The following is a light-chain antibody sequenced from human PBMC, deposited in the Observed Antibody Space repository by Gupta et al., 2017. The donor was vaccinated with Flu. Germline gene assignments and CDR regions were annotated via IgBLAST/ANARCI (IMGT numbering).Light chain of an antibody. J-gene: IGLJ2*01. CDR2: EVN. V-gene: IGLV2-8*01. Sequence: QSALTQPPSASGSPGQSVTISCTGSSSDIGGYNFVSWYQQNPGKAPKLLIYEVNKRPSGVPDRFSGSKSGNTASLTVSGLQAEDEADYYCSPYGGSNYLGFGGGTEFNVL. CDR1: SSDIGGYNF. CDR3: SPYGGSNYLG.